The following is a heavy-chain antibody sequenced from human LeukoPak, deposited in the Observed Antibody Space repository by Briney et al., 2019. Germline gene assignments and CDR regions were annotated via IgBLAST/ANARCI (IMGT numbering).Heavy chain of an antibody. V-gene: IGHV1-2*02. CDR2: INPNSGGT. D-gene: IGHD1-26*01. CDR3: AREPLYSGSYYGFDY. Sequence: ASVKVSCKASGYTFTGYYMHWVRQAPGQGLEWMGWINPNSGGTNYAQKFQGRVTMTRDTSISTAYMELSRLRSDDTAVYYCAREPLYSGSYYGFDYWGQGTLVTVSS. CDR1: GYTFTGYY. J-gene: IGHJ4*02.